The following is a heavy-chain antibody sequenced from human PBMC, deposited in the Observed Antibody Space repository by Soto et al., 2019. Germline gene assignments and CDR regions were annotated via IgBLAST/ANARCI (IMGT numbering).Heavy chain of an antibody. V-gene: IGHV4-31*03. CDR1: GGSISSGGYY. Sequence: QVQLQESGPGLVKPSQTLSLTCTVSGGSISSGGYYWSWIRQHPGKGLEWIGYVYYSVSTYYNPYLKRRVTLAVDTSKNQFSLTLSSVTAADTAVYFCSRVGSSWYYCDYWGQGTLVTVSS. CDR2: VYYSVST. D-gene: IGHD6-13*01. CDR3: SRVGSSWYYCDY. J-gene: IGHJ4*02.